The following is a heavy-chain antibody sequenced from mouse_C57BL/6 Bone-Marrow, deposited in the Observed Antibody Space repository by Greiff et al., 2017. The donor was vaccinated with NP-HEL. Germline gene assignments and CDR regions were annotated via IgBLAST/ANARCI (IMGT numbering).Heavy chain of an antibody. CDR1: GFNIKDDY. J-gene: IGHJ2*01. V-gene: IGHV14-4*01. CDR3: TPDGYPDY. D-gene: IGHD2-3*01. Sequence: VHVKQSGAELVRPGASVKLSCTASGFNIKDDYMHWVKQRPEQGLEWIGWIDPENGDTEYASKFQGKATITADTSSNTAYLQLSSLTSEDTAVYYCTPDGYPDYWGQGTTLTVSS. CDR2: IDPENGDT.